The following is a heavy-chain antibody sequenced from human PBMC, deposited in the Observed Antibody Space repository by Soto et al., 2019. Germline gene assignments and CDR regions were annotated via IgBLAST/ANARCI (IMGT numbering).Heavy chain of an antibody. CDR1: GFTFSSYA. Sequence: EVQLLESGGGLVQPGGSLRLSCAASGFTFSSYAMSWVRQAPGKGLEWVSAISGSGGSTYYADSVKGRFTISRDNSKNTLYLQMNSLRAEDTAVCYCATIYGEPSWYFDYWGQGTLVTVSS. CDR2: ISGSGGST. V-gene: IGHV3-23*01. CDR3: ATIYGEPSWYFDY. J-gene: IGHJ4*02. D-gene: IGHD4-17*01.